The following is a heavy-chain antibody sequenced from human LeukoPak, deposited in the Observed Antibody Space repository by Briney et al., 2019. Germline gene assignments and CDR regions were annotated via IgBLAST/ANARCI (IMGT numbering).Heavy chain of an antibody. D-gene: IGHD1-1*01. V-gene: IGHV3-23*01. CDR2: LSGSGDAT. Sequence: PGGSLRLSCAASGFTFSNYAMNWVRQAPGKGLEWVSALSGSGDATYYADSVKGRFTISRDNAKNSLYLQMDSLRAEDTAVYYCVKNESPGGWGQGTLVTVSS. CDR3: VKNESPGG. CDR1: GFTFSNYA. J-gene: IGHJ4*02.